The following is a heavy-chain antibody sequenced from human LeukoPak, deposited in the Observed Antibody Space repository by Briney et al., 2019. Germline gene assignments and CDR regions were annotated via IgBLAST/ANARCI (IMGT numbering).Heavy chain of an antibody. V-gene: IGHV1-8*01. CDR2: MNPVSGNA. J-gene: IGHJ4*02. CDR3: ARAPMGRGALY. Sequence: GASVKVSCKASGYTFTNFDINLVRQAPGQGLEWMGWMNPVSGNAGSAQKFQGRVTLTRDTSMSTAYMEVTSLRSDDTAFYYCARAPMGRGALYWGQGTLVTVSS. D-gene: IGHD3-10*01. CDR1: GYTFTNFD.